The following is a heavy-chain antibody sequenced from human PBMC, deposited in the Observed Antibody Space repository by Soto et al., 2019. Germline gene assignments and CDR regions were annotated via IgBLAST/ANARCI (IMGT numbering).Heavy chain of an antibody. D-gene: IGHD2-2*01. CDR1: GGSISSSSYY. Sequence: PSETLSLTCTVSGGSISSSSYYWGWIRQPPGKGLEWIGSIYYSGSTYYNPSLKSRVTISVDTSKNQFSLKLSSVTAADTAVYYCARRSSITQSHDYWGQGTLVTVSS. CDR2: IYYSGST. CDR3: ARRSSITQSHDY. V-gene: IGHV4-39*01. J-gene: IGHJ4*02.